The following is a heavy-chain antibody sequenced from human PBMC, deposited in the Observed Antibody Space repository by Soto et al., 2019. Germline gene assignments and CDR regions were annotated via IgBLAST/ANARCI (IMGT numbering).Heavy chain of an antibody. CDR3: AAEGQQLVYYYGMDV. D-gene: IGHD6-13*01. Sequence: QMQLVQSGPEVKKPGTSVKVSCKASGFTFTSSAVQWVRQARGQRLEWIGWIVVGSGNTNYAQKFQERVTITRDMSTSTAYMELSSLRSEDTAVYYCAAEGQQLVYYYGMDVWGQGTTVTVSS. V-gene: IGHV1-58*01. CDR2: IVVGSGNT. CDR1: GFTFTSSA. J-gene: IGHJ6*02.